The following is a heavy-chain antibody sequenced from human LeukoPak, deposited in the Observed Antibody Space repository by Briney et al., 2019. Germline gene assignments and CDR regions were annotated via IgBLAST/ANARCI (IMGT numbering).Heavy chain of an antibody. CDR1: GFTFISYS. CDR2: VSSSRGSI. Sequence: GGSLRLSCAASGFTFISYSMNWVRQAPGKGPEWVSYVSSSRGSIYYADSVNGRFTISRDHAQNSLYLQMNSLRAEDTAVYYCATGPTGGDDILTGYYDAFDMWGQGTMVTVSS. D-gene: IGHD3-9*01. CDR3: ATGPTGGDDILTGYYDAFDM. V-gene: IGHV3-48*01. J-gene: IGHJ3*02.